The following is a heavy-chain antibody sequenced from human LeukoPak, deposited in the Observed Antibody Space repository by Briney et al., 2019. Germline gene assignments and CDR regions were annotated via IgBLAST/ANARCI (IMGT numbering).Heavy chain of an antibody. V-gene: IGHV3-7*05. D-gene: IGHD6-13*01. CDR1: GFTFSSYG. Sequence: GGSLRLSCVASGFTFSSYGMSWVRQAPGKGLEWVANIKQDGSEKYYVDSVKGRFTISRDNAKKSLYLQMNSLRAEDTAVYYCAKTAQYSSSWIDCWGQGTLVTVSS. CDR3: AKTAQYSSSWIDC. J-gene: IGHJ4*02. CDR2: IKQDGSEK.